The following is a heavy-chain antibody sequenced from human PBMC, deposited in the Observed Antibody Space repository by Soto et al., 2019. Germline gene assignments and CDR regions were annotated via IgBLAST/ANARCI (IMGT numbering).Heavy chain of an antibody. J-gene: IGHJ4*02. CDR1: GFTFSSYG. CDR2: IWYDGSNK. CDR3: ARAPGGSYGPYDY. D-gene: IGHD1-26*01. V-gene: IGHV3-33*01. Sequence: QVQLVESGGGVVQPGRSLRLSCAASGFTFSSYGMHWVRQAPGKGLEWVAVIWYDGSNKYYADSVKGRFTISRDNSKNTLYLQMNSLRAEDTAVYYCARAPGGSYGPYDYWGQGTLVTVSS.